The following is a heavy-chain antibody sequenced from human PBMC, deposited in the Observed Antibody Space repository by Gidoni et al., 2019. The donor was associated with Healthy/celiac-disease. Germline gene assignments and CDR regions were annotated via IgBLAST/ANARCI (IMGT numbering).Heavy chain of an antibody. D-gene: IGHD4-17*01. V-gene: IGHV1-18*01. CDR1: GYTFTSYG. CDR2: IRAYNGNT. J-gene: IGHJ4*02. CDR3: AREPPHDYGDYVGFDY. Sequence: QVQLLLSGPEVLKPGASLKVSCTASGYTFTSYGISGVRQAPGQGLEWMGWIRAYNGNTNYAQKLQGRVTMTTDTSTSTADMELRSLRSDDTAVYYCAREPPHDYGDYVGFDYWGQGTLVTVSS.